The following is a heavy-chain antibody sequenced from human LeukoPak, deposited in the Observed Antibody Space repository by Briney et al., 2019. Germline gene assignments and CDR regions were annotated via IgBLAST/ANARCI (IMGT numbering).Heavy chain of an antibody. V-gene: IGHV1-8*01. CDR2: MNPNSGNT. Sequence: GASVKVSCKASGYTFTNYDINWVRQAAGQGLEWMGWMNPNSGNTDYAQKFQGRVTMTRNNSINAAYMELSSLTSEDTAVYYCARPGAAAGFGYWGQGTLVTVSS. CDR3: ARPGAAAGFGY. D-gene: IGHD6-13*01. J-gene: IGHJ4*02. CDR1: GYTFTNYD.